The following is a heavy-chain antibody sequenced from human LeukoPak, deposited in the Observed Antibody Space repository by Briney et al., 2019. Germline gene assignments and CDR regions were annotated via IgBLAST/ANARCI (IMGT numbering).Heavy chain of an antibody. Sequence: SESLSLTCTVSAGSISSYYWSWIRQPPGKGLEWIGYISYSGSTNYNPSLKSRVTISVDTSRNQFSLKLSSVYAEETGVYCYARGRWGGSGSYYNALDYWGQGTLVTVSS. CDR3: ARGRWGGSGSYYNALDY. J-gene: IGHJ4*02. V-gene: IGHV4-59*01. D-gene: IGHD3-10*01. CDR2: ISYSGST. CDR1: AGSISSYY.